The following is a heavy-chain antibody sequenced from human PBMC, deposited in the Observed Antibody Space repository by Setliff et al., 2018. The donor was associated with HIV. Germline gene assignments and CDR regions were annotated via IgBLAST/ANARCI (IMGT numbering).Heavy chain of an antibody. CDR3: ARDCRVGWVFTYGMDV. V-gene: IGHV3-23*01. CDR2: ISGSGGAT. J-gene: IGHJ6*02. CDR1: GFTFSTYP. D-gene: IGHD6-13*01. Sequence: GSLRLSCAASGFTFSTYPMSWVRQAPGKGLEWVSGISGSGGATYYADSVKGRFTISRDNSKNTLFLQMNSLRSDDTAVYYCARDCRVGWVFTYGMDVWGQGTLVTV.